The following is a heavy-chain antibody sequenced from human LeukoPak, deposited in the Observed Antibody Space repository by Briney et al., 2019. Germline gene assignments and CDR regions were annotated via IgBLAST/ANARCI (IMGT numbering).Heavy chain of an antibody. Sequence: PGGSLRLSCAASGFTFDDYAMHWVRQAPGKGLEWVSGISWNSGSIGYADSVKGRFTISRDNAKNSLYLQMNSLRAEDTALYYCAKDPPYGSGSYYPYYWGQGTLVTVSS. V-gene: IGHV3-9*01. J-gene: IGHJ4*02. D-gene: IGHD3-10*01. CDR2: ISWNSGSI. CDR3: AKDPPYGSGSYYPYY. CDR1: GFTFDDYA.